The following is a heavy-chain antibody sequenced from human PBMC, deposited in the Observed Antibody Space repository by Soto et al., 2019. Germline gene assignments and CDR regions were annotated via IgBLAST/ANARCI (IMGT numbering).Heavy chain of an antibody. CDR3: TTDPVDEQLVVDY. J-gene: IGHJ4*02. CDR2: IKSKTDGGTT. Sequence: GGSLRLSCAASGFTFSNAWMNWVRQAPGKGLEWVGRIKSKTDGGTTDYAAPVKGRFTISRDDSKNTLYLQMNSLKTEDTAVYYCTTDPVDEQLVVDYWGQGTLVTVSS. CDR1: GFTFSNAW. D-gene: IGHD6-6*01. V-gene: IGHV3-15*07.